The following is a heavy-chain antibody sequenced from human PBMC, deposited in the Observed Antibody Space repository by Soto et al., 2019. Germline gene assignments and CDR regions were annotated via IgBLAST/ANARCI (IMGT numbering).Heavy chain of an antibody. CDR3: ASGIFGVVIIGDYYGMDV. CDR1: GFTFSSYS. Sequence: GGSLRLSCAASGFTFSSYSMNWVRQAPGKGLEWVSSISSSSYIYYADSVKGRFTISRDNAKNSLYLQMNSLRAEDTAVYYCASGIFGVVIIGDYYGMDVWGQGTTVTVSS. J-gene: IGHJ6*02. CDR2: ISSSSYI. D-gene: IGHD3-3*01. V-gene: IGHV3-21*01.